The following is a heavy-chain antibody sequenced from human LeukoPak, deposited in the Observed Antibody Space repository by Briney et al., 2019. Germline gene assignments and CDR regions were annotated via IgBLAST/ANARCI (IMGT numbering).Heavy chain of an antibody. V-gene: IGHV3-48*03. CDR1: GFSFNTFA. J-gene: IGHJ6*02. CDR2: ISTTATTI. CDR3: ARARF. Sequence: GGSLRLSCAASGFSFNTFAMNWVRQAPGKGLEWISYISTTATTIYYADSVKGRFTISRDNARKSVYLQMNSLRAEDTAVYYCARARFWGQGTTVTVSS.